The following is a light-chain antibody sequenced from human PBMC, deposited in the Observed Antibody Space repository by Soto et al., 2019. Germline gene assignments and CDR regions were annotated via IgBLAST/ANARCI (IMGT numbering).Light chain of an antibody. CDR1: QSVSSS. Sequence: EIVLTQSPATLSLSPGETATLSCRASQSVSSSLAWYQQKPGQTPRLLIYDASNRATGIPARFSGSGSGTDFTLTVSSLEPEDFAVYYCQQRSSWPLTGGGGTKVEIK. CDR3: QQRSSWPLT. J-gene: IGKJ4*01. CDR2: DAS. V-gene: IGKV3-11*01.